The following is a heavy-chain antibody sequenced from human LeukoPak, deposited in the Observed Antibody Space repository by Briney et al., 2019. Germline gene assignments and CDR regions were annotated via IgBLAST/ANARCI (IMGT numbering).Heavy chain of an antibody. V-gene: IGHV3-48*03. J-gene: IGHJ4*02. CDR1: GFTFSSYE. CDR3: ARGSYYYDSSAHFDY. Sequence: GGSLRLSCAASGFTFSSYEMNWVRQAPGKGLEWVSYISSSGSTIYYADSVKGRFTISRDNAKNPLYLQMNSLRAEDTAVYYCARGSYYYDSSAHFDYWGQGTLVTVSS. D-gene: IGHD3-22*01. CDR2: ISSSGSTI.